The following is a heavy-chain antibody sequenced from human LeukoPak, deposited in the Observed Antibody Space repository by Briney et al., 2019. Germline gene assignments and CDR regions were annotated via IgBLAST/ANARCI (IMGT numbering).Heavy chain of an antibody. V-gene: IGHV3-11*01. D-gene: IGHD6-13*01. Sequence: GGSLRLSCAASGFPFSDYYMSWIRQAPGKGLEWVSYISRSSTTMFYADSVKGLFSISRDNAKNSLFLHMNNLRAEDTAVYYCASRIGAAPGTVFDSWGRGTLVTVSS. CDR3: ASRIGAAPGTVFDS. J-gene: IGHJ4*02. CDR2: ISRSSTTM. CDR1: GFPFSDYY.